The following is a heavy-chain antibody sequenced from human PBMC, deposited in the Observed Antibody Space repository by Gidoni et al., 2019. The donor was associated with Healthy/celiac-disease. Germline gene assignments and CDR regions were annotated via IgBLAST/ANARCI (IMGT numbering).Heavy chain of an antibody. CDR2: INWHGGST. V-gene: IGHV3-20*01. Sequence: VSGINWHGGSTGYADSVKGRFTISRDNAKNSLYLQMNSLRAEDTALYHCARGRLPLRPYSSSWSDAFDIWGQGTMVTVSS. CDR3: ARGRLPLRPYSSSWSDAFDI. J-gene: IGHJ3*02. D-gene: IGHD6-13*01.